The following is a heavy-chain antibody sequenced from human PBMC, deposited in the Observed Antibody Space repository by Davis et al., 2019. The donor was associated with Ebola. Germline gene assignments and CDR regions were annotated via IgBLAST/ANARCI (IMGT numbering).Heavy chain of an antibody. V-gene: IGHV3-74*01. CDR2: IEDDGSTT. D-gene: IGHD3-16*01. CDR1: GFTFSNYW. Sequence: GESLKISCAASGFTFSNYWMHWVRQAPGKGLVWVSRIEDDGSTTTYADSVKGRFTISRDKSKNTMYLQMNSLRDEDTAVYYCAKGGRSPLHQIDYWGQGTLVTVSS. J-gene: IGHJ4*02. CDR3: AKGGRSPLHQIDY.